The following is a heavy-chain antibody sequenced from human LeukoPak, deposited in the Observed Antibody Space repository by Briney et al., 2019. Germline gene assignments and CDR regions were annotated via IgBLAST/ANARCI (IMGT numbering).Heavy chain of an antibody. V-gene: IGHV1-69*13. Sequence: GASVKVSCKASGGTFRSYAISWVRQAPGQGLEWMGGIIPIFGTANYAQKFQGRVTITADESTSTAYMELSSLRSEDTAVYYCARDSPIAVADPYYYYYKDVWGKGTTVTVSS. D-gene: IGHD6-19*01. CDR3: ARDSPIAVADPYYYYYKDV. CDR1: GGTFRSYA. CDR2: IIPIFGTA. J-gene: IGHJ6*03.